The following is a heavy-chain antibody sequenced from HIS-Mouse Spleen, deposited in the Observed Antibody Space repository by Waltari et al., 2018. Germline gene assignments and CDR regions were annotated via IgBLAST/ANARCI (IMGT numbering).Heavy chain of an antibody. Sequence: QLQLQESGPGLVKPSETLSLTCTVSGGSISSSSYYWGWIRQPPGQGLEWIGGIDYSGGTYYHPSLKSRVTISVDPSKNQVSLKLSSVTDADTAVYYCARSRTGGWYFDLWGRGTLVTVSS. CDR3: ARSRTGGWYFDL. V-gene: IGHV4-39*07. D-gene: IGHD7-27*01. CDR2: IDYSGGT. CDR1: GGSISSSSYY. J-gene: IGHJ2*01.